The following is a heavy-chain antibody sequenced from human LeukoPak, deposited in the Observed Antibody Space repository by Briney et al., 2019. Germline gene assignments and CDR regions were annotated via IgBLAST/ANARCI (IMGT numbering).Heavy chain of an antibody. Sequence: GGSLRLSCAASGFTFSTYAMHWVRQAPGKGLEWVAVISYDGSNKYYADSVKGRFTISRDNSKNTVYLQMNSLRAEDTAVYYCAKEGTPQVSTWYDLWGQGTQVIVSS. CDR2: ISYDGSNK. CDR1: GFTFSTYA. J-gene: IGHJ5*02. V-gene: IGHV3-30-3*01. CDR3: AKEGTPQVSTWYDL. D-gene: IGHD3-10*01.